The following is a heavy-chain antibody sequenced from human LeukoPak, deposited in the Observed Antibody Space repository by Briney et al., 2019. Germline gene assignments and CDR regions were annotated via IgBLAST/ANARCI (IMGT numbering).Heavy chain of an antibody. V-gene: IGHV3-74*01. Sequence: GGSLRLSCAASGNYWMHWVRQAPGKGLVWVSHINSDGSWTSYADSVKGRFTISKDNAKNSVYLQMNNLRAEDTAVYYCVSFYETYWGRGTLVTVSS. CDR1: GNYW. CDR2: INSDGSWT. J-gene: IGHJ4*02. CDR3: VSFYETY. D-gene: IGHD2/OR15-2a*01.